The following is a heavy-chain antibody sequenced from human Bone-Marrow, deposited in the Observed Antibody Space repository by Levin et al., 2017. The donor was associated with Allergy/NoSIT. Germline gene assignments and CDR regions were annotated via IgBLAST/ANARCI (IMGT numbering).Heavy chain of an antibody. CDR3: AKGSSYYDFWSGYYDKHHDAFDI. D-gene: IGHD3-3*01. Sequence: GESLKISCAASGFTFSSYAMSWVRQAPGKGLEWVSAISGSGGSTYYADSVKGRFTISRDNSKNTLYLQMNSLRAEDTAVYYCAKGSSYYDFWSGYYDKHHDAFDIWGQGTMVTVSS. V-gene: IGHV3-23*01. CDR2: ISGSGGST. J-gene: IGHJ3*02. CDR1: GFTFSSYA.